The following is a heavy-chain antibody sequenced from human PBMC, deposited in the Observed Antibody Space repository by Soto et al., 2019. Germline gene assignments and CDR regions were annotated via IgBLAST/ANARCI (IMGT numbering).Heavy chain of an antibody. J-gene: IGHJ5*02. CDR1: GGSMTSYY. V-gene: IGHV4-4*07. CDR3: ARGQRFSDWFDP. CDR2: VYSSGGT. D-gene: IGHD3-3*01. Sequence: SETLSLTCTVSGGSMTSYYWTWIRQPAGKGLEWIGRVYSSGGTHYNPSLKSRVTISLDTSKNQFSLRLLSVTDADTAVYFCARGQRFSDWFDPWGQGTLATVSS.